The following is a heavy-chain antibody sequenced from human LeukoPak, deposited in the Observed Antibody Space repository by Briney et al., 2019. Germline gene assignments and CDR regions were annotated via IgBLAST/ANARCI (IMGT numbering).Heavy chain of an antibody. CDR3: ANRLEMATIISGFDY. CDR1: GFTFSSFS. CDR2: IISSSSTI. D-gene: IGHD5-12*01. J-gene: IGHJ4*02. V-gene: IGHV3-48*02. Sequence: GGSLRLSCAASGFTFSSFSMNWVRQAPGKGLEWISYIISSSSTIYYADSVKGRFTISRDNAKNSLYLQMNSLRDEDTAVYYCANRLEMATIISGFDYWGQGTLVTVSS.